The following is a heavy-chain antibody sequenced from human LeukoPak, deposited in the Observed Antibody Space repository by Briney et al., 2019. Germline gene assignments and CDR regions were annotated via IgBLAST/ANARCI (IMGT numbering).Heavy chain of an antibody. CDR1: GGSFSGYY. D-gene: IGHD5-18*01. V-gene: IGHV4-34*01. CDR3: AAANSYGYPFDY. CDR2: INHSGST. Sequence: PSETLSLTCAVYGGSFSGYYWSWIRQPPGKGLEWIGEINHSGSTNYNPSLKSRVTISVDTSKNQVSLKLSSVTAADTAVYYCAAANSYGYPFDYWGQGTLVTVSS. J-gene: IGHJ4*02.